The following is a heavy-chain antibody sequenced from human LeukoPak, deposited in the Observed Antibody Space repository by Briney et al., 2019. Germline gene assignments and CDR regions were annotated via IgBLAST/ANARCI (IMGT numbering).Heavy chain of an antibody. CDR1: GGSISSYY. CDR2: IYYSGGT. J-gene: IGHJ3*02. CDR3: ARDPSHYYGSGSYYPDAFDI. V-gene: IGHV4-59*01. Sequence: TSETLSLTCTVSGGSISSYYWSWIRQPPGKGLEWIGYIYYSGGTNYNPSLKSRVTISVDTSKNQFSLKLSSVTAADTAVYYCARDPSHYYGSGSYYPDAFDIWGQGTMVTVSS. D-gene: IGHD3-10*01.